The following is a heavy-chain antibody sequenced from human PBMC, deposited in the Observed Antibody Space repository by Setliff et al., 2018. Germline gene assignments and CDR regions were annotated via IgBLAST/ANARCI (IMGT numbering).Heavy chain of an antibody. J-gene: IGHJ3*02. CDR2: IYHSGST. Sequence: GSLRLSCAASGFTFSDHYMDWVRQAPGKGLEWIGSIYHSGSTNYNPSLKSRVTISVDKSKNQFSLKLSSVTAADTAVYYCARDLTYYDFWSGYYSPRAFDIWGQGTMVTVSS. V-gene: IGHV4-38-2*02. D-gene: IGHD3-3*01. CDR3: ARDLTYYDFWSGYYSPRAFDI. CDR1: GFTFSDHY.